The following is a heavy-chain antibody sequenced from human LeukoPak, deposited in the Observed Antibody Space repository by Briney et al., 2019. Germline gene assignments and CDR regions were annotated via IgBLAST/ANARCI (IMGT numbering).Heavy chain of an antibody. D-gene: IGHD1-26*01. Sequence: ASVRVSCKASGYTFTSYDFNWVRQAPGQGPEWIGWMNPNSGTTGYAQRFQGRVTMTRDTSISTAYMDLSSLRSEDTAVYYCARALGPATASKYWGQGTLVTVSS. CDR3: ARALGPATASKY. CDR1: GYTFTSYD. J-gene: IGHJ4*02. CDR2: MNPNSGTT. V-gene: IGHV1-8*01.